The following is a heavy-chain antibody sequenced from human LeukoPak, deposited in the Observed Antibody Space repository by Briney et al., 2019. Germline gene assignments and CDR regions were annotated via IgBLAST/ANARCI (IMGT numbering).Heavy chain of an antibody. Sequence: PSETLSLTCTVSGGSISSYYWSWIRQPPGKGLEWIGYIYYSGSTNYNPSLKSRVTISVDTSKNQFSLKLSSVTAADTAVYYCAAQGRNDYGDYESWFDPCGQGTLVTVSS. J-gene: IGHJ5*02. CDR2: IYYSGST. CDR3: AAQGRNDYGDYESWFDP. V-gene: IGHV4-59*12. D-gene: IGHD4-17*01. CDR1: GGSISSYY.